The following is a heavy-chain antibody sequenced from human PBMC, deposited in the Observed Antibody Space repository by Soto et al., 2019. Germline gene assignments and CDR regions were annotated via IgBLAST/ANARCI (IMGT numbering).Heavy chain of an antibody. CDR3: ARGLVADGYYFDY. D-gene: IGHD2-2*01. CDR1: GGSISSYS. V-gene: IGHV4-59*01. Sequence: PSQLMSHTCSVSGGSISSYSWSWIRQHPGQGLEWIGYVHYSGRTSFNPSLKSRPTMSVDMSKNQFSLKLSSVTEADTAVYYCARGLVADGYYFDYWGQGALVTVSS. J-gene: IGHJ4*02. CDR2: VHYSGRT.